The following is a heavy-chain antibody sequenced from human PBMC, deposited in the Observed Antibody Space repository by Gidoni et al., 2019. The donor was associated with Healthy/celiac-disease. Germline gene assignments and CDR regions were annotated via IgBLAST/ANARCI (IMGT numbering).Heavy chain of an antibody. CDR2: IKSKTDSGTT. D-gene: IGHD3-16*02. V-gene: IGHV3-15*07. CDR3: TTDLVPHYYDYVWGSYRHSLD. CDR1: GFTFSNAW. J-gene: IGHJ4*02. Sequence: EVQLVESGGGLVQPGGSLRLSCAASGFTFSNAWMHWVRQAPGKVLEWVGRIKSKTDSGTTDYAAPVKGRFTISRDDSKNTLYLQMNSLKTENTAVYYCTTDLVPHYYDYVWGSYRHSLDWGQGTLVTVSS.